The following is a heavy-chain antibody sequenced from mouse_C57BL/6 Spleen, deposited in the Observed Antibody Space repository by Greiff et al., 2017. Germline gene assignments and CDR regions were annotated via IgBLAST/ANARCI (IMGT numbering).Heavy chain of an antibody. Sequence: QVQLQQPGAELVKPGASVKLSCKASGYTFTSYWMQWVKQRPGQGLEWIGEIDPSDSYTNYNQKFKGKATLTVDTSSSTAYMQLSSLTSEDSAVYYCARWGYTSVGFDVWGTGTTVTVSS. CDR3: ARWGYTSVGFDV. J-gene: IGHJ1*03. CDR2: IDPSDSYT. D-gene: IGHD3-1*01. V-gene: IGHV1-50*01. CDR1: GYTFTSYW.